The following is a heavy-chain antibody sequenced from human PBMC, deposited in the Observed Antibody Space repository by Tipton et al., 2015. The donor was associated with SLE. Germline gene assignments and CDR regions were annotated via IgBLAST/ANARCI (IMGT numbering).Heavy chain of an antibody. CDR1: GGSISSSNYY. D-gene: IGHD5-12*01. Sequence: TLSLTCAVSGGSISSSNYYWGWIRQPPGKGLEWIGYIYYSGSTNYNPSLQSRVTISIDTSRNQLSLKLNSVTAADTAVYYCARGDSAYDLPDYWGQGTLVTVSS. J-gene: IGHJ4*02. CDR2: IYYSGST. CDR3: ARGDSAYDLPDY. V-gene: IGHV4-61*05.